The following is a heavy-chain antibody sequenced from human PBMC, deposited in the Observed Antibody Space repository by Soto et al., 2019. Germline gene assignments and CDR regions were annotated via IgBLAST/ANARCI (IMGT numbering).Heavy chain of an antibody. V-gene: IGHV3-33*01. J-gene: IGHJ5*02. D-gene: IGHD1-26*01. CDR3: AIDSSVSYYWFDP. CDR2: IWYDGSNK. CDR1: GFTFSSYG. Sequence: GGSLRLSCAASGFTFSSYGMHWVRQAPGKGLEWVAVIWYDGSNKYYADSVKGRFTISRDNSKNTLYLQMNSLRAEDTAVYYCAIDSSVSYYWFDPWGQGTLVTVSS.